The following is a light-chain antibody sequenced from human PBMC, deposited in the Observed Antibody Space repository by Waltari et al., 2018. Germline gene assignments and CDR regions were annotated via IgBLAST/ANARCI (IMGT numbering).Light chain of an antibody. Sequence: DIQMTQSPSTLSASVVDRFSVTFRASQSIIRYLAWYQQKPGKAPKVLIHDTSNLESGVPSRFSGSGFGTEFALTITSLQPDDLGTYYCQQYNSYPLTFGGGTKVEIK. CDR3: QQYNSYPLT. J-gene: IGKJ4*01. V-gene: IGKV1-5*01. CDR2: DTS. CDR1: QSIIRY.